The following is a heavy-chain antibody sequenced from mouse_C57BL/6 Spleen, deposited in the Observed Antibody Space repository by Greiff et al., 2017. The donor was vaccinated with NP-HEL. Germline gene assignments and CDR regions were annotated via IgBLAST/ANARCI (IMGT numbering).Heavy chain of an antibody. CDR3: GRGGKRGTAGDY. V-gene: IGHV1-61*01. Sequence: VQLQQSGAELVRPGSSVKLSCKASGYTFTSYWMDWVKQRPGQGLEWIGNIYPSDSETHYNQKFKDKATLTVDKSSSTAYMQLSSLTSEDTAVEERGRGGKRGTAGDYWGQGNTLTV. D-gene: IGHD3-3*01. CDR1: GYTFTSYW. CDR2: IYPSDSET. J-gene: IGHJ2*01.